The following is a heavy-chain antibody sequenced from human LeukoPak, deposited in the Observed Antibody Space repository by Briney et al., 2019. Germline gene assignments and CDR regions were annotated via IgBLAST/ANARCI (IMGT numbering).Heavy chain of an antibody. Sequence: GESLQISCKCSGYSFTSYWIGWVRQLPGKGLECMVIINPGDSDTRYSPSFQGQVTISADKSITTAYLQWSSLKASDTAMYYCARSYGSGSYGGAFDIWGQGTMVTVSS. CDR2: INPGDSDT. V-gene: IGHV5-51*01. CDR1: GYSFTSYW. D-gene: IGHD3-10*01. J-gene: IGHJ3*02. CDR3: ARSYGSGSYGGAFDI.